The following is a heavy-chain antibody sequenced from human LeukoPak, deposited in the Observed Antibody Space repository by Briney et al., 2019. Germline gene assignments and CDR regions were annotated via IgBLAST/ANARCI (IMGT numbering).Heavy chain of an antibody. D-gene: IGHD2-2*02. Sequence: GGSLRLSCAASGFTFSSYSMNWVREAPGKGLERTSYISSSSSTIYYADSVKGRFTISRDNAKNSLYLQMNSLRAEDTAVYYCARDPSFCASCYTDDAFDIWGQGTMVTVSS. J-gene: IGHJ3*02. CDR3: ARDPSFCASCYTDDAFDI. V-gene: IGHV3-48*04. CDR2: ISSSSSTI. CDR1: GFTFSSYS.